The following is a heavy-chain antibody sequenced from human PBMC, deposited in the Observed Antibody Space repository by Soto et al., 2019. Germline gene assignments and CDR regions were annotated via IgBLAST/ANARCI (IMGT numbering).Heavy chain of an antibody. Sequence: ASGKLKGKDAGVAYTSNGISWVREAPGQGLEWMGWISAYNGNTNYAQKLQGRVTMTTDTSTSTAYMELRSLRSDDTAVYYCARVKGSSDYDYVWGSYRYTPHFDYWGQGTLVTVSS. CDR3: ARVKGSSDYDYVWGSYRYTPHFDY. CDR2: ISAYNGNT. V-gene: IGHV1-18*01. J-gene: IGHJ4*02. D-gene: IGHD3-16*02. CDR1: GVAYTSNG.